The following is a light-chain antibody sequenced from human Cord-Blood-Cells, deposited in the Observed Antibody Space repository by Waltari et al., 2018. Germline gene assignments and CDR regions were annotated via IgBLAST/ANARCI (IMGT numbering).Light chain of an antibody. CDR2: AAS. V-gene: IGKV1-12*01. CDR1: QGIRSW. J-gene: IGKJ5*01. CDR3: QQANSFPIT. Sequence: DIQMTQSPSSVSASVGDRVTITCRASQGIRSWFAWYQQKPGNAPKLLIYAASSLQSGVPSRFSGSGSVTDFTLTISSLQPEDFATYYCQQANSFPITFGQGTRLEIK.